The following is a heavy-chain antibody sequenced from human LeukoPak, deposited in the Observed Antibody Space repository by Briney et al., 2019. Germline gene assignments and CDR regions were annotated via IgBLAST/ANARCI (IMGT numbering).Heavy chain of an antibody. D-gene: IGHD2-2*01. CDR2: ISSSSSTI. V-gene: IGHV3-48*04. Sequence: GGSLRLSCAASGFTFSSYSMNRVRQAPGKGLEWVSYISSSSSTIYYADSVKGRFTISRDNAKNSLYLQMNSLRAEDTAVYYCARGPVVVPAARNFDYWGQGTLVTVSS. CDR3: ARGPVVVPAARNFDY. J-gene: IGHJ4*02. CDR1: GFTFSSYS.